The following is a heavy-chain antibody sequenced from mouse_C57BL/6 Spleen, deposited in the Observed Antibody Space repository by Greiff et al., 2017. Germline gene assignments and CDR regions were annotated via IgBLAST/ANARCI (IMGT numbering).Heavy chain of an antibody. Sequence: EVQRVESGGGLVKPGGSLKHSCAASGFTFSDYGMHWVRQAPEKGLEWVAYISSGSSTIYYADTVKGRFTISRDNAKNTLFLQMTSLRSEDTAMYYCAGGSQSPWFAYWGQGTLVTVSA. CDR2: ISSGSSTI. J-gene: IGHJ3*01. CDR3: AGGSQSPWFAY. V-gene: IGHV5-17*01. CDR1: GFTFSDYG. D-gene: IGHD1-1*01.